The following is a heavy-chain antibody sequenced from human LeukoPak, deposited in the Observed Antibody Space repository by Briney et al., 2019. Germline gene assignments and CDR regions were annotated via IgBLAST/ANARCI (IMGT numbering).Heavy chain of an antibody. CDR1: GFTFSSYW. CDR2: IKQDGSEK. J-gene: IGHJ3*02. Sequence: GGSLRLSCAASGFTFSSYWMSWVRQAPGKGLEWVANIKQDGSEKYYVDSVKGRFTISRDNAKNSLYLQMNSLRAEDTAVYCCARERSGAVVTPGDAFDIWGQGTMVTVSS. V-gene: IGHV3-7*01. D-gene: IGHD4-23*01. CDR3: ARERSGAVVTPGDAFDI.